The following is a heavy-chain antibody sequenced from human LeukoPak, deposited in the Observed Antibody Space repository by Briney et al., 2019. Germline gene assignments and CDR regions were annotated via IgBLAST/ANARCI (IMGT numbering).Heavy chain of an antibody. CDR3: ARDPGYCSGGSCYYYYYYYYMDV. CDR2: ISAYNGNT. J-gene: IGHJ6*03. Sequence: ASVKVSCKASGYTFTSYGISWVRQAPGQGLEWMGWISAYNGNTNYAQKLQGRVTMTTDTSTSTAYMELRSLRSDDTAVYYCARDPGYCSGGSCYYYYYYYYMDVWGKGTTVTVSS. V-gene: IGHV1-18*01. CDR1: GYTFTSYG. D-gene: IGHD2-15*01.